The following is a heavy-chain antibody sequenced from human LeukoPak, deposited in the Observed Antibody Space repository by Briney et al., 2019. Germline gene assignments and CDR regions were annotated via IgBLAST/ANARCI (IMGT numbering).Heavy chain of an antibody. J-gene: IGHJ4*02. CDR1: GGSITSYY. CDR3: ARAGGISPFDY. CDR2: FYYSGSP. Sequence: SETLSLTCTVSGGSITSYYWSWIRQPPGKGLEWIGYFYYSGSPNYYPSLKSRVTISVDTSKNQFSLKLFSVTAADTALYYCARAGGISPFDYWGQGTLVTVSS. D-gene: IGHD4-23*01. V-gene: IGHV4-59*01.